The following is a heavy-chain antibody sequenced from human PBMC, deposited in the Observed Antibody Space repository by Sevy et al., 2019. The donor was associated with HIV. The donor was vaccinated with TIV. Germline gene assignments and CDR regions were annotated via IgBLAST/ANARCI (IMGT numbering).Heavy chain of an antibody. J-gene: IGHJ4*02. CDR2: FDPEDRET. V-gene: IGHV1-24*01. CDR1: GYTLTELS. D-gene: IGHD3-3*01. Sequence: DTVKVSCKVSGYTLTELSMHWVRQAPRKGLEWMGGFDPEDRETIYAQKFQGRVTMTEDTSTDTAYMELSSLRSEDTAVYYCATGLSSSSYYDFWSGWRHWGQGTLVTVSS. CDR3: ATGLSSSSYYDFWSGWRH.